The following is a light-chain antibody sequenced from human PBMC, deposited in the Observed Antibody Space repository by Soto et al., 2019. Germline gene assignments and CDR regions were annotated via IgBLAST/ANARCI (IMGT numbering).Light chain of an antibody. CDR3: QQYNNWPAT. CDR1: QSVSSSY. CDR2: GAS. V-gene: IGKV3-15*01. J-gene: IGKJ1*01. Sequence: EIVLTQSPGTLSLSPGDRATLSCRTSQSVSSSYLAWYQQKPGQAPRLLIYGASTRATGIPARFNGSGSGTEFTLTISSLQSEDFAVYYCQQYNNWPATFGQRTKVDIK.